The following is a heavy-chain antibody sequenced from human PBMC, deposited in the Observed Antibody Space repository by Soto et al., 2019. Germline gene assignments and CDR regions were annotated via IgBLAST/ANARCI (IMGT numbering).Heavy chain of an antibody. J-gene: IGHJ4*02. CDR2: ISYSGTT. V-gene: IGHV4-30-4*01. Sequence: ASETLSLTCTVSGGSIGSGNYYWSWIRQPPGKGLEWIGFISYSGTTHYSASLRSRVSISVDTSKNQFSLDLSSVTAADTAVYYCATMGTPVTGLYYFDYWGQGTLVTVSS. CDR3: ATMGTPVTGLYYFDY. CDR1: GGSIGSGNYY. D-gene: IGHD4-17*01.